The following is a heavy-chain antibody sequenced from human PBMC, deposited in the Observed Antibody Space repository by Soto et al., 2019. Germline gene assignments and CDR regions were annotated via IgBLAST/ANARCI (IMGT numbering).Heavy chain of an antibody. Sequence: SQIISLTCSVSGGSISSSSYYWGRIRQPPGKGLEWIGSIYYSGSTYYNPSLKSRVTISVDTSKNQFSLKLSSVTAADTAVYYCARVGYDYVWGSYRPAAPDYWGQGTLVTVSS. CDR3: ARVGYDYVWGSYRPAAPDY. J-gene: IGHJ4*02. D-gene: IGHD3-16*02. V-gene: IGHV4-39*01. CDR2: IYYSGST. CDR1: GGSISSSSYY.